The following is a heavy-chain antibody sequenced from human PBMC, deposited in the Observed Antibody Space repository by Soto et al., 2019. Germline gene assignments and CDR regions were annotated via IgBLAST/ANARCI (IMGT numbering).Heavy chain of an antibody. J-gene: IGHJ6*02. CDR2: ISGNGGTT. CDR3: AKEEWLRRDYYGMDV. CDR1: GFSFSSCA. V-gene: IGHV3-23*01. D-gene: IGHD3-3*01. Sequence: PGGSLRLSCAASGFSFSSCAMSWVRQAPGKGLEWVSTISGNGGTTYYADPVKGRFTVSRDNSKNTLYLQMNSLRAEDTAVYYCAKEEWLRRDYYGMDVWGQGTTVTVSS.